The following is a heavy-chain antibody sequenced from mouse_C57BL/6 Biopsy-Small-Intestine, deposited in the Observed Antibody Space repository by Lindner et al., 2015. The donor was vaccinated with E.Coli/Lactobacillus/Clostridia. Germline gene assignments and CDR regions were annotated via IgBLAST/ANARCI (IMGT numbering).Heavy chain of an antibody. J-gene: IGHJ4*01. CDR2: ISSGSSTI. CDR3: ARGNWLYYYAMDY. CDR1: GFTFSDYG. V-gene: IGHV5-17*01. Sequence: VQLQESGGGLVKPGGSLKLSCAASGFTFSDYGMHWVRQAPEKGLEWVAYISSGSSTIYYADTVKGRFTISRDNAMNTLFLQMTSLRSEDTAIYYCARGNWLYYYAMDYWGQGTSVTVSS.